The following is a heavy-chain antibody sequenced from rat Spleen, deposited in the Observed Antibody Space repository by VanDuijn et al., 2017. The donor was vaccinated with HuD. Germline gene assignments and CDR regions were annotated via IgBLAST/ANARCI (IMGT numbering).Heavy chain of an antibody. CDR1: GFTFSNYD. D-gene: IGHD1-6*01. J-gene: IGHJ2*01. CDR2: ISTGGGNT. Sequence: EVQLVESGGGLVQPGRSLKLSCEASGFTFSNYDMAWVRQAPTKGLEWIASISTGGGNTYYRDSVKGRFTISRDNAKNTQYLQMDSLRSEDTATYYCATSFMYTTDGFDYWGQGVMVTVSS. V-gene: IGHV5S13*01. CDR3: ATSFMYTTDGFDY.